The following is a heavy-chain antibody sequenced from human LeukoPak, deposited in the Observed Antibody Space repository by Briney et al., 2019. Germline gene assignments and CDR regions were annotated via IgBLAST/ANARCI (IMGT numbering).Heavy chain of an antibody. Sequence: PSETLSLTCTVSGGSISSYYWSWIRQPPGKGLEWIWYIYYSGSTNYNPSLKSRVTISVDTSKNQFSLKLSSVTAADTAVYYCARVGRTGYYYYYMDVWGKGTTVTVSS. V-gene: IGHV4-59*01. CDR1: GGSISSYY. J-gene: IGHJ6*03. CDR3: ARVGRTGYYYYYMDV. CDR2: IYYSGST. D-gene: IGHD3/OR15-3a*01.